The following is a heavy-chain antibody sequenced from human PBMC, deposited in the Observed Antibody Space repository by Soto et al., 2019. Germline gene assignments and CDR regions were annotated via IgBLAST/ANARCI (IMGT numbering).Heavy chain of an antibody. D-gene: IGHD3-10*01. Sequence: QVQLVQSGAEVKKPGASVKVSCKASGYTFTGYYMHWVRQAPGQGLEWMGWINPNSGGTNYAQKFQGWVTMTRDTSISTAYMELSRLRSDDTAVYYCARSGTMVRGVSTKNYYYYYIDVWGKGTTVTVSS. V-gene: IGHV1-2*04. CDR2: INPNSGGT. CDR1: GYTFTGYY. J-gene: IGHJ6*03. CDR3: ARSGTMVRGVSTKNYYYYYIDV.